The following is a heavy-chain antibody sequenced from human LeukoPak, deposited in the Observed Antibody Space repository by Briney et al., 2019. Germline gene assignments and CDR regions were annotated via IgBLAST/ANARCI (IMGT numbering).Heavy chain of an antibody. J-gene: IGHJ5*02. D-gene: IGHD3-10*01. Sequence: SETLSLTCVVSGGSISNDYWNWLRQPAGRDLEWIGRVHSTGYTDYNPSLTSRVTMSVDTSKNQFSLNLKSVTAADTAVYYCARESASVFSMIRGVGWFDPWGQGTLVTVSS. V-gene: IGHV4-4*07. CDR3: ARESASVFSMIRGVGWFDP. CDR1: GGSISNDY. CDR2: VHSTGYT.